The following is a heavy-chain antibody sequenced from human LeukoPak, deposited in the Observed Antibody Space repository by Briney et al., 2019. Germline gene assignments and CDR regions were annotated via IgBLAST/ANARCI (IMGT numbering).Heavy chain of an antibody. V-gene: IGHV3-23*01. Sequence: PGGSLRLSCAASGFTFSNYVMSWVRQAPGKGLEWVSAISGSGGFTYYADSLKGRFTISRDNSKNTLYLQMNSLRAEDTAVYYCVKSMTTVTTEFDYWGQGTLVTVSS. CDR3: VKSMTTVTTEFDY. CDR1: GFTFSNYV. CDR2: ISGSGGFT. D-gene: IGHD4-17*01. J-gene: IGHJ4*02.